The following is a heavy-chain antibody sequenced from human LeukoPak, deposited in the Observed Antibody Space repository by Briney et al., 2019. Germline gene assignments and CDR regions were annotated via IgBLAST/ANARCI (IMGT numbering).Heavy chain of an antibody. J-gene: IGHJ4*02. CDR2: IYPGDSDT. D-gene: IGHD6-13*01. Sequence: GESLKISCKGSGYSFTNYWIGWVRQMPGKGLEWMGIIYPGDSDTRYTPSFQGQVTIPADKSITTAYLQWSSLKASDTAMYYCARLKVAAAGDFDSWGQGTLVTVSS. CDR3: ARLKVAAAGDFDS. CDR1: GYSFTNYW. V-gene: IGHV5-51*01.